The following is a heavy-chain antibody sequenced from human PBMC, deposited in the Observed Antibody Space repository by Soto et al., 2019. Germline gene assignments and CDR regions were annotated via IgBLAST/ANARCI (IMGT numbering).Heavy chain of an antibody. D-gene: IGHD2-21*02. V-gene: IGHV1-18*04. J-gene: IGHJ4*02. Sequence: ASVKVSCKASGYTFTSYGISWVRQAPGQGLEWMGWISAYNGNTNYAQKLQGRVTMTTDTSTSTAYMELRSLRSEDTAVYYCARDLNCGGDCYTRYRGWGQGTLVTVSS. CDR1: GYTFTSYG. CDR3: ARDLNCGGDCYTRYRG. CDR2: ISAYNGNT.